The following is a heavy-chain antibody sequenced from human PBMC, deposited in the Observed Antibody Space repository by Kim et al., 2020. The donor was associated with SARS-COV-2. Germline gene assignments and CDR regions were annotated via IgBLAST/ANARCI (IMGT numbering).Heavy chain of an antibody. CDR3: AKTGGSYYRAGWFDP. D-gene: IGHD1-26*01. CDR2: ISGSGGST. Sequence: GGSLRLSCAASGFTFSSYAMSWVRQAPGKGLEWVSAISGSGGSTYYADSVKGRFTISRDNSKNTLYLQMNSLRAEDTAVYYCAKTGGSYYRAGWFDPWGQGTLVTVSS. CDR1: GFTFSSYA. J-gene: IGHJ5*02. V-gene: IGHV3-23*01.